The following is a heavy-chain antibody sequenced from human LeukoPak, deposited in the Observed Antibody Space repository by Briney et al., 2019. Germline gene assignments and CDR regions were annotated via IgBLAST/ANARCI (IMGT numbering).Heavy chain of an antibody. D-gene: IGHD6-19*01. Sequence: ASVKVSCKVSGYTLTELSMHWVRQAPGKGLEWMGGFDPEDGETIYAQKFQGRVTMTEDTSTDTAYMELSSLRSEDTAVYYCATSTIIAVAPDYWGQGTLVTVSS. CDR1: GYTLTELS. CDR2: FDPEDGET. J-gene: IGHJ4*02. CDR3: ATSTIIAVAPDY. V-gene: IGHV1-24*01.